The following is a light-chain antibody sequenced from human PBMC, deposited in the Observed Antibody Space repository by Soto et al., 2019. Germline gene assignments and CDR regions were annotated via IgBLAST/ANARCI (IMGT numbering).Light chain of an antibody. J-gene: IGKJ1*01. Sequence: EIVLTQSPGTLSLSPGERATLSCRASRSVSSSYLAWYQQKPGQAPRLLIYGASSRATGIPDRFTGSGSGTDFTLTISRLEPEDFAVFYCHQYGSSPQTFGQGTKVEIK. CDR2: GAS. V-gene: IGKV3-20*01. CDR1: RSVSSSY. CDR3: HQYGSSPQT.